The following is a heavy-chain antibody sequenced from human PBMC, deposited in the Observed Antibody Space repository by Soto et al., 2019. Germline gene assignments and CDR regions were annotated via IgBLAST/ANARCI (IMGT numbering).Heavy chain of an antibody. CDR2: IYKTVKT. Sequence: SETPSLTCDVSGDCIGSRDHYWTWIPQPPGKGLEYIGYIYKTVKTYYNPSLKSRPFISLDTSKSQFFLRLTSVTAADTAMYYCARSLSSSSSYCYPYGKETLFTLSS. CDR3: ARSLSSSSSYCYP. D-gene: IGHD6-6*01. J-gene: IGHJ5*02. CDR1: GDCIGSRDHY. V-gene: IGHV4-30-4*01.